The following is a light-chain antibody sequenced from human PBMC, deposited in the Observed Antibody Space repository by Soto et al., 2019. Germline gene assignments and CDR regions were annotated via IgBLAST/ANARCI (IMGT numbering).Light chain of an antibody. Sequence: ETVLTPAPGALSLSQGERATLSCRASQSVRSNYLAWYQQKPGQAPRLLIYDASSRATGIPDRFSGSGSGTDFTLTISRLEPEDFAVYYCQQYGSSPPSIFGQGTRLEIK. CDR3: QQYGSSPPSI. J-gene: IGKJ5*01. CDR2: DAS. V-gene: IGKV3-20*01. CDR1: QSVRSNY.